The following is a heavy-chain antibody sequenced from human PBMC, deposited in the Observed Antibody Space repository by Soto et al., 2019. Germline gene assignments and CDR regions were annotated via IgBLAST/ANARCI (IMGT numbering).Heavy chain of an antibody. CDR2: IYWNDDK. D-gene: IGHD3-3*01. J-gene: IGHJ5*02. CDR3: APSGGITIFGVVLNWFDH. Sequence: SVPTVVNRTQTLPLTCTFSGVSLSTSGVGVGWIRQSPGKALGWLSLIYWNDDKRYSPSLNSNLNITKDTFKSHVVLTMTNIYHVDTPTNFCAPSGGITIFGVVLNWFDHWGQGTLGTVAS. V-gene: IGHV2-5*01. CDR1: GVSLSTSGVG.